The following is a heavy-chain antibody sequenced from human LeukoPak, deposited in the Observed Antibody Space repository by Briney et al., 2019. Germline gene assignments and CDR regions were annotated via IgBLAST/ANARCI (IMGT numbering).Heavy chain of an antibody. V-gene: IGHV3-30-3*01. CDR2: ISYDGSNK. CDR1: GFTFSSYA. Sequence: GGSLRLSCAASGFTFSSYAMHWVRQAPGKGLEWVAVISYDGSNKYYADSVKGRFTISRDNAKNSLYLQMNSLRAEDTAVYYCARDRGSEWLVLNWFDPWDQGTLVTVSS. CDR3: ARDRGSEWLVLNWFDP. D-gene: IGHD6-19*01. J-gene: IGHJ5*02.